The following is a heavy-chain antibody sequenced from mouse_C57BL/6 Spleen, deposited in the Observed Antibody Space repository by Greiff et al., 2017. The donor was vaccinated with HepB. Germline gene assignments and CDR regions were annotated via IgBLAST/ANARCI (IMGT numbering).Heavy chain of an antibody. CDR2: IYPRDGST. CDR3: AREGSHYYGSSSWYFDV. J-gene: IGHJ1*03. V-gene: IGHV1-85*01. D-gene: IGHD1-1*01. CDR1: GYTFTSYD. Sequence: QVQLQQSGPELVKPGASVKLSCKASGYTFTSYDINWVKQRPGQGLEWIGWIYPRDGSTKYNEKFKGKATLTVDTSSSTAYMELHSLTSEDSAVYFCAREGSHYYGSSSWYFDVWGTGTTVTVSS.